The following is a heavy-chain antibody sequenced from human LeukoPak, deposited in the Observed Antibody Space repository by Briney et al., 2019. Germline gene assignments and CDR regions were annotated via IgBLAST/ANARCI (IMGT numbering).Heavy chain of an antibody. V-gene: IGHV1-2*02. CDR3: ARPLPESSFAFDI. Sequence: ASVKVSCKASGYTFTGYYMHWVRQAPGQGLEWMGWINPNSGDTNYAQKFQGRVTMTRDTSISTAYMQLSRLRSDDTAVYYCARPLPESSFAFDIWGQGTMVTVSS. J-gene: IGHJ3*02. D-gene: IGHD1-26*01. CDR1: GYTFTGYY. CDR2: INPNSGDT.